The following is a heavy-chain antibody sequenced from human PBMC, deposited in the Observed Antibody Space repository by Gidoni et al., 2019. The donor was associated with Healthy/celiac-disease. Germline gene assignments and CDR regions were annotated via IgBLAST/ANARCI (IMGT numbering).Heavy chain of an antibody. CDR3: ARDQGYGGFWEKNAFDI. CDR2: IYYSGST. CDR1: GGSISSSSYY. Sequence: QLQLQESGPGLVKPSETLSLTCTVSGGSISSSSYYWGWIRQPPGKGLEWIGSIYYSGSTYYNPSLKSRVTISVDTSKNQFSLKLSSVTAADTAVYYCARDQGYGGFWEKNAFDIWGQGTMVTVSS. J-gene: IGHJ3*02. V-gene: IGHV4-39*07. D-gene: IGHD3-3*01.